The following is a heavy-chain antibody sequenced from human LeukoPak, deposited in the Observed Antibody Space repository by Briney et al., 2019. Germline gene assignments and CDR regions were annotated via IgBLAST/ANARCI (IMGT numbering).Heavy chain of an antibody. CDR2: IWYDGSNK. J-gene: IGHJ4*02. CDR3: ARDYRLASVCSSNSCYAGPFDY. Sequence: QPGRSLRLSCAASGFTFSSYAMHWVRQAPGKGLEWVAVIWYDGSNKYNADSVKGRFTISRDNSKNTLYLQMNSLRAEDTAVYYCARDYRLASVCSSNSCYAGPFDYWGQGTLVTVSS. V-gene: IGHV3-33*08. D-gene: IGHD2-2*01. CDR1: GFTFSSYA.